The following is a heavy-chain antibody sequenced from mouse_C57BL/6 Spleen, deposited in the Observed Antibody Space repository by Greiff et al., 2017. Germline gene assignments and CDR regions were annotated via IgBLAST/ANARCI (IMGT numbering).Heavy chain of an antibody. D-gene: IGHD4-1*01. CDR1: GYTFTDYE. CDR2: IDPETGGT. J-gene: IGHJ4*01. CDR3: TRAGTCAMDY. V-gene: IGHV1-15*01. Sequence: VQLQESGAELVRPGASVTLSCKASGYTFTDYEMHWVKQTPVHGLEWIGAIDPETGGTAYNQKFKGKAILTADKSSSTAYMELRSLTSEDSAVYYCTRAGTCAMDYWGQGTSVTVSS.